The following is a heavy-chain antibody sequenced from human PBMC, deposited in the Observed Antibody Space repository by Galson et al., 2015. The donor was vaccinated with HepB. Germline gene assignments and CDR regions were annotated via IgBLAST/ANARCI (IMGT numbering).Heavy chain of an antibody. CDR1: GFTFLNYA. CDR2: ISGNGAST. J-gene: IGHJ2*01. D-gene: IGHD5-24*01. Sequence: SLRLSCAASGFTFLNYAMHWVRQAPGKGLEWVSVISGNGASTYYTDSVKGRFTIFRDNSQNTVYLQMNSLRAEDTAVYYCAKGMAEYWYIDLWGRGTLVTVSS. V-gene: IGHV3-23*01. CDR3: AKGMAEYWYIDL.